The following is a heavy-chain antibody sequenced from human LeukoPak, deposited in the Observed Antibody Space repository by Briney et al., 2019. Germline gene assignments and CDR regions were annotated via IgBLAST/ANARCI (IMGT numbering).Heavy chain of an antibody. CDR1: GGSISSSSYY. CDR3: ARGKFGELSWFDP. D-gene: IGHD3-10*01. CDR2: IYYSGST. Sequence: SETLSLTCTVSGGSISSSSYYWGWIRQPPGKGLEWIGSIYYSGSTYYNPSLKSRVTISVDTSKNQFSLKLSSVTAADTAVYYCARGKFGELSWFDPWGQGTLVTVSS. J-gene: IGHJ5*02. V-gene: IGHV4-39*07.